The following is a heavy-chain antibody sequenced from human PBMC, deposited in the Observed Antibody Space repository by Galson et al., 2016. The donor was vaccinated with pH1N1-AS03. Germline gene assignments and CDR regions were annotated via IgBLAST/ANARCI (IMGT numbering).Heavy chain of an antibody. D-gene: IGHD6-19*01. CDR1: GFTFSSYG. CDR3: ARDPDSVAGTSLDWYFDL. V-gene: IGHV3-30*02. Sequence: SLRLSCAASGFTFSSYGMHWVRQAPGKGLEWVAFIRYDGSNKYYADSVKGRFTIFRDNSTNTLYLQMNSLRAEDTAVYYCARDPDSVAGTSLDWYFDLWGRGTLVTVSS. J-gene: IGHJ2*01. CDR2: IRYDGSNK.